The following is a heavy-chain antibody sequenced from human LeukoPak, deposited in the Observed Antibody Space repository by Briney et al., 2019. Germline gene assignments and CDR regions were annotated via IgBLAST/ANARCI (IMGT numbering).Heavy chain of an antibody. CDR1: GFTFDDYG. D-gene: IGHD3-16*01. Sequence: RPGGSLRLSCAASGFTFDDYGMSWVRQAPGKGLEWVSGINWNGGSTGYADSVKGRFTISRDNAKNTLYLEMNNLRAEDTAVYYCTRGYATRGRDIIVGFDYWGQGELVTVSS. V-gene: IGHV3-20*04. CDR2: INWNGGST. CDR3: TRGYATRGRDIIVGFDY. J-gene: IGHJ4*02.